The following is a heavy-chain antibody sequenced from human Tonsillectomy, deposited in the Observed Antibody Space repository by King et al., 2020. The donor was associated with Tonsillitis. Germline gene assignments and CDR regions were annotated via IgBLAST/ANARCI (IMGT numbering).Heavy chain of an antibody. J-gene: IGHJ3*01. CDR3: AGRGWGASDAFDV. CDR1: GFAFSGYE. V-gene: IGHV3-21*01. CDR2: ISSSGTSI. D-gene: IGHD3-16*01. Sequence: VQLVESGGGLVKPGGSLRLSCAVSGFAFSGYEMGWVRQAAGKGLEWVSSISSSGTSIHYADSVRGRFTISRDNAMDSLFLQMNSLRDDDTAVYYCAGRGWGASDAFDVWGQGTMVSVSS.